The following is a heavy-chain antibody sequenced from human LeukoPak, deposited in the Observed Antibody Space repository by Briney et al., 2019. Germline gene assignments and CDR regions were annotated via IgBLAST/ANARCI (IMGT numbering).Heavy chain of an antibody. CDR3: ARGRAPDY. CDR2: INHSGST. J-gene: IGHJ4*02. CDR1: GGSFSGYY. V-gene: IGHV4-34*01. Sequence: SETLSLTCAVYGGSFSGYYWSWIRQPPGKGLEWIGEINHSGSTNYDPSLKSRVTISVDTSKNQFSLKLSSVTAADTAVYYCARGRAPDYWGQGTLVTVSS.